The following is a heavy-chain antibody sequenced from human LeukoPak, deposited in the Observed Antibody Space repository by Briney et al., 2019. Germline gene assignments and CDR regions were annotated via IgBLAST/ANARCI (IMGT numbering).Heavy chain of an antibody. CDR3: ARDRARHQLVENWFDP. Sequence: GRSLRLSCAASGFTFSSYPMHWVRQAPGKGLEWVAVISYDGSNKYYADSVKGRFTISRDNPKNTLDLQMNGLGPEDTAVYYCARDRARHQLVENWFDPWGQGTLVTVSS. CDR1: GFTFSSYP. J-gene: IGHJ5*02. CDR2: ISYDGSNK. D-gene: IGHD6-6*01. V-gene: IGHV3-30-3*01.